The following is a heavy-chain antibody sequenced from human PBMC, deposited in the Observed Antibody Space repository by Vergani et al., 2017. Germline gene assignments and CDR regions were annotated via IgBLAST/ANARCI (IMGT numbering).Heavy chain of an antibody. Sequence: QVQLQESGPGLVKPSETLSLTCTVSGGSISSYYWSWIRQPPGKGLEWIGYIDYSGSTNYNPSLKSRVTISVDTSKNQFSLKLSSVTAADTAVYYCARRTTMVRGVLEIARYYFDYWGQGTLVTVSS. CDR3: ARRTTMVRGVLEIARYYFDY. CDR2: IDYSGST. J-gene: IGHJ4*02. V-gene: IGHV4-59*08. CDR1: GGSISSYY. D-gene: IGHD3-10*01.